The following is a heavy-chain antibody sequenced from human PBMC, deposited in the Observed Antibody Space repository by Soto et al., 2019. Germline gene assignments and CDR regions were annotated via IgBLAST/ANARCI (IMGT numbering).Heavy chain of an antibody. D-gene: IGHD3-22*01. CDR3: ARAASHYYDSSGYYW. J-gene: IGHJ4*02. CDR2: ISAYNGNT. V-gene: IGHV1-18*04. Sequence: GASVKVSCKASGYTFTSYGMSWVRQAPGQGLEWMGWISAYNGNTNYAQKLQGRVTMTTDTSTSTAYMELRSLRSDDTAVYYCARAASHYYDSSGYYWWGQGTLVTVSS. CDR1: GYTFTSYG.